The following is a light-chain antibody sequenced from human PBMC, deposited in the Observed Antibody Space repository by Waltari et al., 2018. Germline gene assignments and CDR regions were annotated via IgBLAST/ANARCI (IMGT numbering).Light chain of an antibody. V-gene: IGLV3-21*02. CDR1: NIGAKS. J-gene: IGLJ2*01. Sequence: YELTQPPSVSVAPGQTARITCGGSNIGAKSVVWYQQRPGQAPVLVVYDDNDRPSGSPERLSGSNSGNTATLTISRVEDGDEADYYCQVWDSSSDHVIFGGGTKLTVL. CDR2: DDN. CDR3: QVWDSSSDHVI.